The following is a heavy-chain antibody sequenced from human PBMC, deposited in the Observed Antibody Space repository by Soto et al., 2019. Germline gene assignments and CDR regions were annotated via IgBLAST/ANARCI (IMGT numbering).Heavy chain of an antibody. CDR2: IIPILGIA. CDR1: GGTFSSYT. D-gene: IGHD3-3*01. CDR3: ATRLRFLEWLSPDAFDI. Sequence: SVKVSCKASGGTFSSYTISWVRQAPGQGLEWMGRIIPILGIANYAQKFQGRVTITADKSTSTAYMELSSLRSEDTAVYYCATRLRFLEWLSPDAFDIWGQGTMVTVS. J-gene: IGHJ3*02. V-gene: IGHV1-69*02.